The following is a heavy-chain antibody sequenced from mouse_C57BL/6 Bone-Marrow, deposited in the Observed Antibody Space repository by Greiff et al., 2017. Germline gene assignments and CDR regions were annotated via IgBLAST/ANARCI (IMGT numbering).Heavy chain of an antibody. CDR3: ARRGAYQSFRGFAY. J-gene: IGHJ3*01. D-gene: IGHD2-10*01. Sequence: QVQLQQSGAELVRPGTSVKMSCKASGYTFTNYWIGWAKQRPGHGLEWIGDIYPGGGYTNYNEKFKGKATLTADKSSSTAYMQVSSLTSEYSAIYYCARRGAYQSFRGFAYWGQGTLVTVSA. CDR1: GYTFTNYW. CDR2: IYPGGGYT. V-gene: IGHV1-63*01.